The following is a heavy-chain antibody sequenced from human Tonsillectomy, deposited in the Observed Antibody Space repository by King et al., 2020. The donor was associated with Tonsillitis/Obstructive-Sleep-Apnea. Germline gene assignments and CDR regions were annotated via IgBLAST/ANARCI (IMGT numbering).Heavy chain of an antibody. CDR2: IIPIFGTA. CDR1: GGTFSSYA. J-gene: IGHJ3*02. CDR3: AGLGGSWNHGGAFDI. D-gene: IGHD3-16*01. V-gene: IGHV1-69*05. Sequence: QLVQSGAEVKKPGSSVKVSCKASGGTFSSYAISLVRQAPGQGLEWMGGIIPIFGTANYEQKFQGRVTITTDESTSTAYMELSSLRSVDTAVYYCAGLGGSWNHGGAFDIWGQGTMVTVSS.